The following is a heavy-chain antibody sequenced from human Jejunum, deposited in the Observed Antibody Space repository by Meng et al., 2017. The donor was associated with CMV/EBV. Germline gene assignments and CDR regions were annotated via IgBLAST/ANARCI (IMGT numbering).Heavy chain of an antibody. V-gene: IGHV3-9*01. CDR1: FTFDNYA. CDR2: ISWNSDNI. Sequence: FTFDNYAMDWVRQAPGKGLGWVSGISWNSDNIGYADSVKGRFTISRDNDKNSLYLQMNSLRAEDTALYYCAKDSCSDSTCSNWLDPWGQGTMVTVSS. D-gene: IGHD2-2*01. J-gene: IGHJ5*02. CDR3: AKDSCSDSTCSNWLDP.